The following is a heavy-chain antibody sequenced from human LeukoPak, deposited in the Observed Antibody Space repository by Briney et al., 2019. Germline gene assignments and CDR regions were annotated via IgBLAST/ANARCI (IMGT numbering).Heavy chain of an antibody. CDR1: GGSISSYY. Sequence: ASETLSLTCTVSGGSISSYYWSWIRQPPGKGLEWIGYIYYSGSTNYNPSLKSRVTISVDTSKNQFSLKLSSVTAADTAVYYCARSMVRGVIGVWGQGTLVTVSS. CDR3: ARSMVRGVIGV. V-gene: IGHV4-59*01. D-gene: IGHD3-10*01. CDR2: IYYSGST. J-gene: IGHJ4*02.